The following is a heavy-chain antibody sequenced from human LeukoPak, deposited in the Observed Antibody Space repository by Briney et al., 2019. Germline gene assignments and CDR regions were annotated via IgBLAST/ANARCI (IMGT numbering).Heavy chain of an antibody. J-gene: IGHJ4*02. D-gene: IGHD2-15*01. CDR3: ARSYCSSGSCHVDY. CDR2: ISSNGGST. V-gene: IGHV3-64*04. Sequence: GGSLRLSCSASGFTFSSYAMHWVRQAPGKGLEYVSAISSNGGSTYYADSVKGRFTISRDNSKNTLYLQMNSLRAEDTAVYYCARSYCSSGSCHVDYWGQGFLVTVSS. CDR1: GFTFSSYA.